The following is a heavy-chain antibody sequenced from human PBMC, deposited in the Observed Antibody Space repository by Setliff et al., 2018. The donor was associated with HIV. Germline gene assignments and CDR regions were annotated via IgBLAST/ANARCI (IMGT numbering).Heavy chain of an antibody. V-gene: IGHV1-2*02. Sequence: ASVKVSCKASGGTFSSYAISWVRQAPGHGLEWMGWISVYNGYTNYAQKFQGRVTMTRDTSISTAYMEVSRLRSDDTAVYYCARDHCSSSGCYEYSYYGMDVWGQGTTVTVSS. D-gene: IGHD2-2*01. CDR2: ISVYNGYT. CDR1: GGTFSSYA. CDR3: ARDHCSSSGCYEYSYYGMDV. J-gene: IGHJ6*02.